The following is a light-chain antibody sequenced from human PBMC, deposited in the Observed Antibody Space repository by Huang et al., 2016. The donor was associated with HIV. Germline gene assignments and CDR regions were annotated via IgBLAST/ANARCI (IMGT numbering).Light chain of an antibody. CDR1: QRVSSNY. CDR3: HQYGSSPGT. J-gene: IGKJ1*01. V-gene: IGKV3-20*01. Sequence: EIVLTQSPGTLSLSLGERATLSCRASQRVSSNYLAWYQQKPGQAPRLLIYGASSRATGIPDRFSGSGSGTDFTLTISRLEPEDFAVYYCHQYGSSPGTFGQGTKVGIK. CDR2: GAS.